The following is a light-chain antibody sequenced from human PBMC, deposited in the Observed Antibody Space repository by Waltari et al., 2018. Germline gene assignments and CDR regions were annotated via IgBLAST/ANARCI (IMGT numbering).Light chain of an antibody. CDR3: SSYASSK. Sequence: QSALTQPASVSGSPGQTITISCTGTSSDIGGHNYVSWYQQHPGKAPKLMIYDVVKRPSGVYNRFSGSESGNTASLTISGLQAEDDAIYYCSSYASSKFGGGTKLTVL. V-gene: IGLV2-14*01. CDR1: SSDIGGHNY. CDR2: DVV. J-gene: IGLJ2*01.